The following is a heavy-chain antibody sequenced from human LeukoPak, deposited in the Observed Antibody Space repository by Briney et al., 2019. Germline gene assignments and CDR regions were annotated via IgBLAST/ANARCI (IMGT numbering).Heavy chain of an antibody. D-gene: IGHD2-21*01. CDR3: ARILCLSCGGLGY. Sequence: GASVKVSCKASGYTFTSYDINWVRQATGQGLEWMGIINPSGGSTSYAQKFQGRVTMTRDTSTSTVYMELSSLRSEDTAVYYCARILCLSCGGLGYWGQGTLVTVSS. CDR2: INPSGGST. J-gene: IGHJ4*02. V-gene: IGHV1-46*01. CDR1: GYTFTSYD.